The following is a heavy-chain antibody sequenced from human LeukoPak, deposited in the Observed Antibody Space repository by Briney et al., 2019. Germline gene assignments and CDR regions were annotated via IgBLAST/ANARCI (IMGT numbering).Heavy chain of an antibody. Sequence: SETLSLTCTVPLGSISCYYWSWIRQPPGKGLEWMGYIYYSGSTNYNPSLKSRVTISVDTSKNQFSLKLSSVTAADTAVYYCARHLSSTMITFGGVIGTPWFDPCGQGTLVTVSS. V-gene: IGHV4-59*08. D-gene: IGHD3-16*02. CDR1: LGSISCYY. CDR3: ARHLSSTMITFGGVIGTPWFDP. J-gene: IGHJ5*02. CDR2: IYYSGST.